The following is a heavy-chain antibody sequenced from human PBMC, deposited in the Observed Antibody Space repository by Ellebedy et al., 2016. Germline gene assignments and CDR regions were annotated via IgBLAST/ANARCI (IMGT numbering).Heavy chain of an antibody. V-gene: IGHV5-51*01. Sequence: GESLKISXKGSGDRFSRSWIGWVRQMPGKGLEWMGIIYPDDSGVRYSPSFQGQVTISADKSLSTAYLQWSSLKASDTATYYCARHEFEYDSSGYYPDYWGQGTLVTVSS. CDR2: IYPDDSGV. D-gene: IGHD3-22*01. CDR1: GDRFSRSW. J-gene: IGHJ4*02. CDR3: ARHEFEYDSSGYYPDY.